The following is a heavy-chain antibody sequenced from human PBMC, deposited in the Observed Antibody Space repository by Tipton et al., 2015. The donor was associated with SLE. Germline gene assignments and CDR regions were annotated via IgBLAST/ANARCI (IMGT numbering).Heavy chain of an antibody. V-gene: IGHV3-30*03. CDR3: ARDGLGDDYDSSGYPDY. CDR1: GFTFSRFG. J-gene: IGHJ4*02. Sequence: SLRLSCTASGFTFSRFGMHWVRQAPGKGLEWVAVISHDVRDTFYADSVKGRFTISRDNSKDTLYLVMNNLRTEDTAVYYCARDGLGDDYDSSGYPDYWGQGTLVTVSS. CDR2: ISHDVRDT. D-gene: IGHD3-22*01.